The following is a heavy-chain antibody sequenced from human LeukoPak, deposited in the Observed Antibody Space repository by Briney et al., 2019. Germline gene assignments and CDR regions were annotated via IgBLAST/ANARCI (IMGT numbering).Heavy chain of an antibody. Sequence: ASVKVSCKVSGYTLTELSMHWVRQAPGKGLEWMGGFDPEDGETIYAQKFQGRVTMPEDTSTDTAYMELSSLRSEDTAGYYCATFEQWLGMDYWGQGTLVTVSS. CDR3: ATFEQWLGMDY. V-gene: IGHV1-24*01. CDR2: FDPEDGET. D-gene: IGHD6-19*01. J-gene: IGHJ4*02. CDR1: GYTLTELS.